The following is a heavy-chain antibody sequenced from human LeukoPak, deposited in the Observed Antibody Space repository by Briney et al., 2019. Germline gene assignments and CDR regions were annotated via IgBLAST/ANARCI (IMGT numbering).Heavy chain of an antibody. V-gene: IGHV3-43*02. CDR2: ISGDGGST. CDR1: GFTFDDYA. J-gene: IGHJ4*02. Sequence: GGSLTLSCPASGFTFDDYAMHWVRQPPGKGLEWVSLISGDGGSTYYADSVKGRFTISRDNGKNSLYLQMNSLRTEDTAFYYCAKDRGYSYGQVADYWGQGTLVTVSS. CDR3: AKDRGYSYGQVADY. D-gene: IGHD5-18*01.